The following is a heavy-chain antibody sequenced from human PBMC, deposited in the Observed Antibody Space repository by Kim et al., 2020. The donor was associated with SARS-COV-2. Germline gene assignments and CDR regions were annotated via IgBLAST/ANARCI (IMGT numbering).Heavy chain of an antibody. V-gene: IGHV1-24*01. CDR3: ATAAAGFDY. CDR2: GET. Sequence: GETIYAQKFQGRVTMTEDTSTDTAYMELSSLRSEDTAVYYCATAAAGFDYWGQGTLVTVSS. J-gene: IGHJ4*02. D-gene: IGHD6-13*01.